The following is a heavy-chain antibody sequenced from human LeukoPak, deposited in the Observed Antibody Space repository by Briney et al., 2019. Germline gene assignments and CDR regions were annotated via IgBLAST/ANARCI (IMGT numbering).Heavy chain of an antibody. J-gene: IGHJ4*02. V-gene: IGHV3-23*01. D-gene: IGHD6-13*01. Sequence: GGSLRLSCAASGFTLSGNAMSWARQAPGKGLEWVSSISGSGINTYYADSVKGRFTISRDNSRNTLYLQMNSLRAEDTAIYYCAKSHSSNWYCSAYWGQGTLVTVSS. CDR2: ISGSGINT. CDR3: AKSHSSNWYCSAY. CDR1: GFTLSGNA.